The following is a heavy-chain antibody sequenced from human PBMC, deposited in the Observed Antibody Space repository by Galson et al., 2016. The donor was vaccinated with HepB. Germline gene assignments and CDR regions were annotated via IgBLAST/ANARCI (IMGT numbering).Heavy chain of an antibody. J-gene: IGHJ2*01. D-gene: IGHD3-3*01. Sequence: SLRLSCAASGFTFSSYAMSWVRQAPGKGLEWVSSIGDSGGDVYYADSVKGRFTISRDSSKSTLSLQMDSLRAEDTAVYYCAKVLGIAIFGVTVYTFDHWGRGTLVTVSS. CDR1: GFTFSSYA. CDR3: AKVLGIAIFGVTVYTFDH. CDR2: IGDSGGDV. V-gene: IGHV3-23*01.